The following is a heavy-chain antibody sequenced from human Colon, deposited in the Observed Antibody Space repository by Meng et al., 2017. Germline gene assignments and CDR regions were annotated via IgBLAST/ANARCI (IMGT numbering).Heavy chain of an antibody. CDR1: GFTFSSHW. D-gene: IGHD5-12*01. Sequence: GESLKISCADSGFTFSSHWMHWVRQAPGKGLEWVSRISSDGSTTGYADSVKGRFTISRDNAKNTLYLHVNSLRGEDTAVYYCTRDFDSGYGLWGHGTLVTVSS. CDR2: ISSDGSTT. V-gene: IGHV3-74*01. CDR3: TRDFDSGYGL. J-gene: IGHJ4*01.